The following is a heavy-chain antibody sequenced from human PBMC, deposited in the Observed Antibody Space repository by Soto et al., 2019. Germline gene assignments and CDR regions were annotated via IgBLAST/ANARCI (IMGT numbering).Heavy chain of an antibody. J-gene: IGHJ4*02. D-gene: IGHD5-12*01. Sequence: PGGSLRLSCAASGFMFSSYAMTWVRQAPGKGLEWVSALSGGGDSTYYAPSVRGRFAISRDNSKNTLYLQMNSLRAEDTAVYYCATGLRSVYGPFDSWGQGTPVTVSS. V-gene: IGHV3-23*01. CDR3: ATGLRSVYGPFDS. CDR2: LSGGGDST. CDR1: GFMFSSYA.